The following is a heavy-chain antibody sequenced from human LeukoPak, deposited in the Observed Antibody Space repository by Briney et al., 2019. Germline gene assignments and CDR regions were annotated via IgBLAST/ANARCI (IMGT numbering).Heavy chain of an antibody. V-gene: IGHV6-1*01. CDR1: GDSVSSNSAA. J-gene: IGHJ6*03. CDR3: ARAGGQLVLGFYYYYYYMDV. Sequence: SQTLSLTCAISGDSVSSNSAAWNWIRQSPSRGLEWLGRTYYRSKWYNDYAVSVKSRITINPDTSKNQFSLQLNSVTPEDTAVYYCARAGGQLVLGFYYYYYYMDVWGKGTAVTISS. D-gene: IGHD6-13*01. CDR2: TYYRSKWYN.